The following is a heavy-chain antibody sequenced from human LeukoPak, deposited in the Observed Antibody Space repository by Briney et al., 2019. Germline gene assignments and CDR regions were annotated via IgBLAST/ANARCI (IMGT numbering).Heavy chain of an antibody. CDR1: GFTFSSYA. J-gene: IGHJ6*02. V-gene: IGHV3-23*01. CDR2: ISGSGGST. CDR3: ARDLDYYDSSGYYWSRYYGMDV. D-gene: IGHD3-22*01. Sequence: GGSLRLSCAASGFTFSSYAMSWVRQAPGKGLEWVSDISGSGGSTYYADSVKGRFTISRDNSKKTLYQQMNSLRAEDTAVYYCARDLDYYDSSGYYWSRYYGMDVWGQGTTVTVSS.